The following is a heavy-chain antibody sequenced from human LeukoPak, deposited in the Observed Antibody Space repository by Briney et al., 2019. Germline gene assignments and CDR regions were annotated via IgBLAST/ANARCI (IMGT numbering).Heavy chain of an antibody. V-gene: IGHV5-10-1*01. D-gene: IGHD2-21*02. CDR2: IDPSDSYT. CDR1: GYSFTSYW. CDR3: ARGDPGWFDP. J-gene: IGHJ5*02. Sequence: GESLKISCKGSGYSFTSYWISWVRQMPGKGLEWMGRIDPSDSYTNYSPSFQGHVTISADKSISTAYLQWSSLKVSDTAMYYCARGDPGWFDPWGQGTLVTVSS.